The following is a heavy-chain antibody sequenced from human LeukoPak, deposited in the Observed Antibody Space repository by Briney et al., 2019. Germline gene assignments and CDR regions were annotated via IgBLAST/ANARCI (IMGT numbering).Heavy chain of an antibody. D-gene: IGHD5-18*01. V-gene: IGHV5-51*01. CDR2: IYPGDSDT. CDR1: GYSFSSYW. J-gene: IGHJ6*03. CDR3: ARHSCGYSYGCSYYYYYMDV. Sequence: GESLKISCKGSGYSFSSYWIGWGRQMPGKGLEWMGIIYPGDSDTRYSPSFQGQVTISADKSISTAYLQWSSLKASDTAMYYCARHSCGYSYGCSYYYYYMDVWGKGTTVTVSS.